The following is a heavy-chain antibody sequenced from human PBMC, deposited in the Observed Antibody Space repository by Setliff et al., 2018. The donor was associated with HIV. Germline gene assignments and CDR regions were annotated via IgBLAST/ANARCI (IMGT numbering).Heavy chain of an antibody. D-gene: IGHD5-18*01. Sequence: CSVSGASIGSSHYYWGWIRQPPGKGLEWVASIYYNGSPFYNPSLKSRVTISVDTSKNQFSLNLSSVTAADTAVYYCARHCGYSPGQICYYYLDIWGKGTTVTVSS. CDR1: GASIGSSHYY. CDR2: IYYNGSP. CDR3: ARHCGYSPGQICYYYLDI. J-gene: IGHJ6*03. V-gene: IGHV4-39*01.